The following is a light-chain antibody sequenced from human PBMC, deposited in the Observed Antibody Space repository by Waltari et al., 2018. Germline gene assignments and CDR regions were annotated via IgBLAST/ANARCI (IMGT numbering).Light chain of an antibody. CDR2: EVN. J-gene: IGLJ2*01. CDR3: TSYAGSHNWV. Sequence: QSALTQPPSASGSPGQSVTISCTGTSSDVGGYNYVSWYQHHPGKAPKLMISEVNKRPSGVPDRFSGPKSGNTASRTVSGLQADDEADYYCTSYAGSHNWVFGGGTKLTVL. CDR1: SSDVGGYNY. V-gene: IGLV2-8*01.